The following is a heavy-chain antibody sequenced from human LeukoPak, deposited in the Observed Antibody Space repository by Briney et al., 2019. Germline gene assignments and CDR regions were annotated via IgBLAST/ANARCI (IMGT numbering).Heavy chain of an antibody. CDR3: APSHKWEPPYYFDY. D-gene: IGHD1-26*01. CDR1: GFTFSSSS. J-gene: IGHJ4*02. Sequence: GRCLSLAWAASGFTFSSSSTGSARHPPREWRELVSAISGSGGSTYYADSVKGRFTISRDNSKTTLYLQMNSLRAENTAVYYCAPSHKWEPPYYFDYWGERALVTVSS. CDR2: ISGSGGST. V-gene: IGHV3-23*01.